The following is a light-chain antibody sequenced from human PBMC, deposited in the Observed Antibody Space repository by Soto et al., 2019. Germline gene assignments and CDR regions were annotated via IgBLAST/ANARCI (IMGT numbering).Light chain of an antibody. CDR3: NSYTTSNTFV. V-gene: IGLV2-14*03. Sequence: QSVLTQPASVSGSPGQAITVSCSGTSSDIGAHNFVSWYQQDPGKAPKLIIYEVINRPSGVSDRFSGSKSGNTASLTISGLQSEDEADYYCNSYTTSNTFVFGSGTKVTVL. CDR1: SSDIGAHNF. CDR2: EVI. J-gene: IGLJ1*01.